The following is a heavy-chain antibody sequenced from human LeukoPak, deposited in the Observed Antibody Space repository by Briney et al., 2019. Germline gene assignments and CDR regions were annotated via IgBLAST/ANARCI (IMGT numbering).Heavy chain of an antibody. J-gene: IGHJ4*02. CDR2: INVHTGVA. D-gene: IGHD3-22*01. Sequence: ASVKVSCKASGYTFTGYNMHWVRQAPGQGLEWMGWINVHTGVAHYAQKFHGRVTITRDTSISTAYMELSRLRSDDTAVFYCARTHYDSSAYYSPAGYWGQGALVTVSS. CDR1: GYTFTGYN. CDR3: ARTHYDSSAYYSPAGY. V-gene: IGHV1-2*02.